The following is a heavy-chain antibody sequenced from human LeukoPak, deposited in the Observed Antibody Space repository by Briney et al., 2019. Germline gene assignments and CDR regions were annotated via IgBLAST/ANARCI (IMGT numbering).Heavy chain of an antibody. V-gene: IGHV4-59*01. J-gene: IGHJ4*02. D-gene: IGHD2-2*01. CDR1: GDSISSYY. CDR2: IHYTGST. CDR3: ARDPACSSISCPGIYFDY. Sequence: SETLSLTCTVSGDSISSYYWAWIRQPPGKGLEWIGYIHYTGSTNYNPSLKSRVTISVDTSKNQFSLKLTSVTAAGTALYYCARDPACSSISCPGIYFDYWGQGTLVTVSS.